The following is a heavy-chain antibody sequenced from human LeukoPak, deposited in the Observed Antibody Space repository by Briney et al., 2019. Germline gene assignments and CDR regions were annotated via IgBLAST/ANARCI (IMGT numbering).Heavy chain of an antibody. D-gene: IGHD5-12*01. Sequence: GGSLRLSCAASGFTFSDYYMSWIRQAPGKGLEWVSYISSSGSTIYYADSVKGRFTISRDNAKNSLYLQMNSLRAEDTAVYYCASGISRGWLRFLDYWGQGTLVTVSS. J-gene: IGHJ4*02. CDR3: ASGISRGWLRFLDY. V-gene: IGHV3-11*01. CDR2: ISSSGSTI. CDR1: GFTFSDYY.